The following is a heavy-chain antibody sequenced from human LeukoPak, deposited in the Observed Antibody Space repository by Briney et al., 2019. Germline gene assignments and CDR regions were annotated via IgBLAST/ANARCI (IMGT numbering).Heavy chain of an antibody. CDR2: VSSGSPSL. CDR3: ARGGGLDV. D-gene: IGHD3-16*01. CDR1: GFTFSTYS. V-gene: IGHV3-21*04. J-gene: IGHJ6*02. Sequence: PGGSLRLSCAASGFTFSTYSLNWVRQAPGKGLEWVSSVSSGSPSLLYADSVKGRFTISRDNAKNSLYLQMSNLRAEDTAVYFCARGGGLDVWSQGATVTVSS.